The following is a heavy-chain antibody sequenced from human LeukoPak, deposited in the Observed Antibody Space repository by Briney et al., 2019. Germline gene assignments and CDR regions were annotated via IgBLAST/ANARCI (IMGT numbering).Heavy chain of an antibody. J-gene: IGHJ6*03. Sequence: ASVKVSCKASGYTFTSYDINWVRQATGQGLEWMGWMNPNSGNTGYAQKFQGRVTMTRNTSISTAYMELSSLRSEDTAVYYCARGSGYYGGNSLNYYYYMDVWGKGTTVTISS. V-gene: IGHV1-8*01. CDR3: ARGSGYYGGNSLNYYYYMDV. CDR1: GYTFTSYD. CDR2: MNPNSGNT. D-gene: IGHD4-23*01.